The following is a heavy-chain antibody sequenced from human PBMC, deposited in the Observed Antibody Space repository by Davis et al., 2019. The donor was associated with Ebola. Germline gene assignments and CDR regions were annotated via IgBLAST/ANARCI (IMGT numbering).Heavy chain of an antibody. Sequence: LSLTCTVSGGSINNYFWSWIRQPPGKGLEWVAFISSRSRTIYYADSVKGRLTISRDNAKNSLYLQMNSLRAEDTAVYYCARSYLTYSGYGWAYWGQGTLVTVSS. CDR3: ARSYLTYSGYGWAY. V-gene: IGHV3-11*01. D-gene: IGHD5-12*01. CDR1: GGSINNYF. J-gene: IGHJ4*02. CDR2: ISSRSRTI.